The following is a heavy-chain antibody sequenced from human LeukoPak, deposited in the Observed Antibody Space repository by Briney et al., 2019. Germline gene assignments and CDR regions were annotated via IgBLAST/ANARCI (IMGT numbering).Heavy chain of an antibody. J-gene: IGHJ5*02. D-gene: IGHD2-8*01. CDR2: IYYSGST. CDR1: GGSISSSFYY. V-gene: IGHV4-39*01. Sequence: PSETLSLTCTVSGGSISSSFYYWGWIRQPPGKGLEWIGSIYYSGSTYYNPSLKSRVSISVDTSKNQFSLKLSSVTAADTAVYYCARHDCPTAVCYDWFDPWGQGTLVTVSS. CDR3: ARHDCPTAVCYDWFDP.